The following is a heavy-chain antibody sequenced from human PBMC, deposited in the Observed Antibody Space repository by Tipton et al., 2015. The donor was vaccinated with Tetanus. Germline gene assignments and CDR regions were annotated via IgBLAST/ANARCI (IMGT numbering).Heavy chain of an antibody. D-gene: IGHD3-10*01. V-gene: IGHV3-7*03. Sequence: SLRLSCAASGFTFSSHWMNWVRQAPGKGLEWVANIKQDGNEKYHVDSVKGRFTISRDNGKNLLYLQMNSLRVEDTAVYYCARDPHTIRTGNHRGFDYWGQGTKVTVSS. CDR1: GFTFSSHW. J-gene: IGHJ4*02. CDR2: IKQDGNEK. CDR3: ARDPHTIRTGNHRGFDY.